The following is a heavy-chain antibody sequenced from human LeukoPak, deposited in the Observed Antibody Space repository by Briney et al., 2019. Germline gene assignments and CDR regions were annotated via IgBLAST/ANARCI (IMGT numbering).Heavy chain of an antibody. CDR2: ISYDGSNK. D-gene: IGHD2-2*02. J-gene: IGHJ4*02. Sequence: GGSLRLSCAASGFTFSSYAMSWVRQAPGKGLEWVAVISYDGSNKYYADSVKGRFTISRDNSKNTLYLQMNSLRAEDTAVYYCAKSVPAAIGLRDATWDYWGQGTLVTVSS. V-gene: IGHV3-30*18. CDR1: GFTFSSYA. CDR3: AKSVPAAIGLRDATWDY.